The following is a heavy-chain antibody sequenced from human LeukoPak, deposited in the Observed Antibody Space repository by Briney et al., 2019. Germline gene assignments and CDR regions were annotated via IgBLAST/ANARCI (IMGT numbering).Heavy chain of an antibody. CDR1: GGSISSYY. D-gene: IGHD3-3*01. Sequence: SETLSLTCTVSGGSISSYYWSWIRQPPGKGLEWIGYIYYSGSTNYNPPLKSRVTISVDTSKNQFSLELSSVTAADTAVYYCARVRSYDFWSGYYYYYYYMDVWGKGTTVTVSS. CDR2: IYYSGST. V-gene: IGHV4-59*01. J-gene: IGHJ6*03. CDR3: ARVRSYDFWSGYYYYYYYMDV.